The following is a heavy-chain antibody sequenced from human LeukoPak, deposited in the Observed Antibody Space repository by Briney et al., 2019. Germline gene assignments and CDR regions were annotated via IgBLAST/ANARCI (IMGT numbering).Heavy chain of an antibody. Sequence: SETLSLTCAVYGGSFSSYYWGWIRQPPGKGLEWIGSIHYSGSTNYNPSLKSRVTISVDTSKNQFSLKLSSVTAADTAVYYCASLQRASDAFDIWGQGTMVTVSS. J-gene: IGHJ3*02. CDR3: ASLQRASDAFDI. CDR1: GGSFSSYY. V-gene: IGHV4-34*01. CDR2: IHYSGST.